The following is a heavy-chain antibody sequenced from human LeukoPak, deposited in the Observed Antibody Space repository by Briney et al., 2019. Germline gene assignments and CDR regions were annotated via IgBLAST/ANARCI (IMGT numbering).Heavy chain of an antibody. D-gene: IGHD2-2*01. CDR2: IYTSGST. CDR1: GGSISSYY. CDR3: ARGRKGVPLPASPYYYYYYYMDV. Sequence: SETLSLTCTVSGGSISSYYWSWIRQPAGKGLEWIGRIYTSGSTNYNPSLKSRVTMSVDTSKNQFSLKLSSVTAADTAVYYCARGRKGVPLPASPYYYYYYYMDVWGKGTTVTVSS. J-gene: IGHJ6*03. V-gene: IGHV4-4*07.